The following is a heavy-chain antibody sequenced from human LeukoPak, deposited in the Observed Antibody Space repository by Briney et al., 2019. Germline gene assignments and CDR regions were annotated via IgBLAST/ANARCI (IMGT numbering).Heavy chain of an antibody. D-gene: IGHD5-24*01. CDR1: GYTFTGYY. CDR3: ARGHWTISHRYYMDV. Sequence: GASVKVSCKASGYTFTGYYMHWVRQAPGQGLEWMGGIIPIFGTANYAQKFQGIVTITTDESTSTAYMELSSLRSEDTAVYYCARGHWTISHRYYMDVWGKGTTVTVSS. CDR2: IIPIFGTA. V-gene: IGHV1-69*05. J-gene: IGHJ6*03.